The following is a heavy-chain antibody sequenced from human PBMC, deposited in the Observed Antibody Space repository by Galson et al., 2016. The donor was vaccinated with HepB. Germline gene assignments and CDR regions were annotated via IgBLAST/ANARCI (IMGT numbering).Heavy chain of an antibody. CDR3: AKDQGGLRFYDYLTYTPLDY. CDR2: TSHDGSNK. Sequence: SLRLSCAASGFTFSTYGMHWVRQAPGKGLEWVAVTSHDGSNKYYTDTVKGRFTISRDNSKNTLFLQMNSLRAEDTAVYYCAKDQGGLRFYDYLTYTPLDYWGQGTLVAVSS. D-gene: IGHD3-9*01. CDR1: GFTFSTYG. J-gene: IGHJ4*02. V-gene: IGHV3-30*18.